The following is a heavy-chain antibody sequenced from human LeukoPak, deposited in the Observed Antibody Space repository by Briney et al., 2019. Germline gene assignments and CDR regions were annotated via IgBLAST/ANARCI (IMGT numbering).Heavy chain of an antibody. CDR1: GYSLTNYW. CDR3: ARLTSFADLLTATRRSWFDP. V-gene: IGHV5-51*01. D-gene: IGHD2-21*02. CDR2: IYPGDSDT. J-gene: IGHJ5*02. Sequence: GESLKISCKGSGYSLTNYWIGWVRQMPGKGLEWMGIIYPGDSDTRYRPSLQGQVTISVDKSIDTAFLQWSSLKASDSAIYYCARLTSFADLLTATRRSWFDPWGQGTLVTVSS.